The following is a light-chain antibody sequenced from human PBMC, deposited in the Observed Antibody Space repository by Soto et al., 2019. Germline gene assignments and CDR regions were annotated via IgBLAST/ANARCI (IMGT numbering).Light chain of an antibody. Sequence: DIVMTQSPATLSVSPGEGATLSCRASQSITGNLTWYQQKPGQAPRLLIYDASTRATGIPARFSGSGSGTEFTLTISSLQSEDFAVYYCHQRQSWPRTFGQGTTVDI. CDR1: QSITGN. CDR2: DAS. CDR3: HQRQSWPRT. J-gene: IGKJ1*01. V-gene: IGKV3-15*01.